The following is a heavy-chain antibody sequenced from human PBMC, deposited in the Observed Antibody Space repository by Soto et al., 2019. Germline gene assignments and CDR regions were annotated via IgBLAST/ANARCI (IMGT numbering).Heavy chain of an antibody. D-gene: IGHD3-16*02. V-gene: IGHV4-34*01. J-gene: IGHJ3*02. CDR3: ARGRNDYVWGSYRHDAFDI. CDR1: GGSFSGYY. CDR2: INHSGST. Sequence: QLQQWGAGLLKPSETLSLTCAVYGGSFSGYYWSWIRQPPGKGLEWIGEINHSGSTNYNPSLKSRVTRSVDTSKNQFSLKLSSVTAADTAVYYCARGRNDYVWGSYRHDAFDIWGQGTMVTVSS.